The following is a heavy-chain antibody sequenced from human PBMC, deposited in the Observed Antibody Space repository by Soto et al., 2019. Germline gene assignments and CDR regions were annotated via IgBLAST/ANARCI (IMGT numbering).Heavy chain of an antibody. CDR1: GFSFSSYW. CDR2: INGDGRIT. CDR3: AGGLRSTSSDY. J-gene: IGHJ4*02. V-gene: IGHV3-74*01. Sequence: GGSLRLSCVASGFSFSSYWMYWVRQGPGKGLVWVSRINGDGRITNYADSVKGRFTISRDNAKNTLYLQMNSLRAEDTAVYYCAGGLRSTSSDYWGQGTLVTVSS. D-gene: IGHD2-2*01.